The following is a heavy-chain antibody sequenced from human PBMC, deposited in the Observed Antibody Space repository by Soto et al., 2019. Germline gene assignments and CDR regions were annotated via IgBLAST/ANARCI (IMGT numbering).Heavy chain of an antibody. J-gene: IGHJ4*02. CDR2: IYHSGTT. D-gene: IGHD2-8*01. CDR1: GYSISLGYY. Sequence: SETLSLTCAVSGYSISLGYYWGWIRQPPGKGLEWIGSIYHSGTTNYNPSLASRVTLSVDTSKNQFSLKMTSVTAADRAMYFCARYNSYAIDYWGRGTLVTVSS. CDR3: ARYNSYAIDY. V-gene: IGHV4-38-2*01.